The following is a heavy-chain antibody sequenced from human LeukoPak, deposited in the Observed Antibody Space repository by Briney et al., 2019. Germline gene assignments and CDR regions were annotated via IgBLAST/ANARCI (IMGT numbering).Heavy chain of an antibody. V-gene: IGHV3-74*01. CDR1: GFTFSTYW. CDR3: ATDRGWRTSGYYLYYFEY. D-gene: IGHD3-3*01. J-gene: IGHJ4*02. Sequence: PGGSLRLSCAASGFTFSTYWMQWVRQAPGEGPVWVSRISVDGRITDYADSVKGRFTISRDNTKNLLYLQMSSLRAEDTAVYYCATDRGWRTSGYYLYYFEYWGQGTLVTFSS. CDR2: ISVDGRIT.